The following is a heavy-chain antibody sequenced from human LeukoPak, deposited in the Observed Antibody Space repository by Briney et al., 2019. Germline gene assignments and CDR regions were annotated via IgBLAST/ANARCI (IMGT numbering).Heavy chain of an antibody. V-gene: IGHV3-30*04. CDR3: ARDRSYGLFTDAFDI. CDR2: ISYDGSNK. J-gene: IGHJ3*02. Sequence: GRSLRLSCAASGFTFSSYAMHWVRQAPGKGLEWVAVISYDGSNKYYADSVKGRFTISRDNSKNTLYLQMNSLRAEDTAVYYCARDRSYGLFTDAFDIWGQGTMVTVSS. CDR1: GFTFSSYA. D-gene: IGHD1-26*01.